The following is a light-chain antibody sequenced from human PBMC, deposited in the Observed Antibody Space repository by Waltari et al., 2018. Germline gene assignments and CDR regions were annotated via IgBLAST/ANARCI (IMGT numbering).Light chain of an antibody. J-gene: IGKJ4*02. Sequence: EIVLTQSPATLSLSPGERATLSCRASQSVRKYLAWYQQKPRQAPRLLIYDTSNRETGVPARFTGSGAGTDFTLTISNVEPEDFAVYYCQQRNDWPLTFGGGTKVEIK. CDR1: QSVRKY. V-gene: IGKV3-11*01. CDR2: DTS. CDR3: QQRNDWPLT.